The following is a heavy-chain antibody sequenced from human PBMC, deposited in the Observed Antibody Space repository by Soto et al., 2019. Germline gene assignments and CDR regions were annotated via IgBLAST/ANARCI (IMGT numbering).Heavy chain of an antibody. Sequence: QVQLQQWGAGLLKPSETLSLTCAVYGGSFSGYYWSWIRQPPGKGREWIGEINHSGSTNYNPSLKSRVTISVDTSKNQFSLTLSSVAAADTGVYYCARVSPGSSWTLYYSYGMDVWGQGTTVTVSS. V-gene: IGHV4-34*01. D-gene: IGHD6-13*01. J-gene: IGHJ6*02. CDR2: INHSGST. CDR1: GGSFSGYY. CDR3: ARVSPGSSWTLYYSYGMDV.